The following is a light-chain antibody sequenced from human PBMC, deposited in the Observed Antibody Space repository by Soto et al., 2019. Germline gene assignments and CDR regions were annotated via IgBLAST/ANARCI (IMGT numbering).Light chain of an antibody. Sequence: EIVLTQSPGTLSLSPGERATLSCRASPSVSGSNLAWYQQKPGRAPRLVIYGASSRATGIPDRFSGSGSGTDFTLTISSLEPEDFAVYYCQQRSAWPPTFGGGTKVDIK. CDR3: QQRSAWPPT. CDR1: PSVSGSN. V-gene: IGKV3D-20*02. CDR2: GAS. J-gene: IGKJ4*01.